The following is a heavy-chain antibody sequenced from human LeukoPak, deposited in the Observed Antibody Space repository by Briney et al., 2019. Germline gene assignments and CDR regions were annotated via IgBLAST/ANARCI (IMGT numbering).Heavy chain of an antibody. Sequence: SETLSLTCAVYGGSFSGYYWSWIRQPPGKGLEWIGEINHSGSTNYNPSLKSRVTISVDTSKNQFSLKLSSVTAADTAVYYCARHPDYGGNSLGWFDPWGQGTPVTVSS. J-gene: IGHJ5*02. D-gene: IGHD4-23*01. CDR1: GGSFSGYY. CDR2: INHSGST. CDR3: ARHPDYGGNSLGWFDP. V-gene: IGHV4-34*01.